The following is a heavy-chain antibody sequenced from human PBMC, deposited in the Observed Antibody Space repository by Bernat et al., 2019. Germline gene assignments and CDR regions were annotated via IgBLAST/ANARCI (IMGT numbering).Heavy chain of an antibody. V-gene: IGHV3-43*02. CDR3: VRDNANWAFDY. CDR2: INHDASVT. CDR1: GFFFNSYV. D-gene: IGHD7-27*01. Sequence: EVQLVESGGGVIQPGGSLRLSCALSGFFFNSYVMHWVRQAPGMGLEWVSRINHDASVTSYADSVKGRFTISRDNSKDSLYLQMHSLRAEDTALYYCVRDNANWAFDYWGRGTLVTVSS. J-gene: IGHJ4*02.